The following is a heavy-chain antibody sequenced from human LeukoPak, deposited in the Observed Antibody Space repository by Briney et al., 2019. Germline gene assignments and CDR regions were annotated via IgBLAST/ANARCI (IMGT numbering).Heavy chain of an antibody. D-gene: IGHD2-2*01. CDR1: GFTFSSYW. CDR3: ARVSGKRGVVVPAASLSPCAFDI. J-gene: IGHJ3*02. V-gene: IGHV3-7*01. CDR2: IKQDGSEK. Sequence: GGSLRLSCAASGFTFSSYWMSWVRQAPGKGLEWVANIKQDGSEKYYVDSVKGRFTISRDNAKNSLYLQMNSPRAEDTAVYYCARVSGKRGVVVPAASLSPCAFDIWGQGTMVTVSS.